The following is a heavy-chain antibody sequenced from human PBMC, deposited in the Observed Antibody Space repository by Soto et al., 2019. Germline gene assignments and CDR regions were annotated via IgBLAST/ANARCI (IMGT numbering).Heavy chain of an antibody. D-gene: IGHD6-6*01. CDR3: AREGIAARPRYFAY. J-gene: IGHJ4*02. CDR2: IYYSGST. Sequence: ASETLSLTCTVSGGSISSYYWSWIRQPPGKGLEWIGYIYYSGSTNYNPSLKSRVTISVDTSKNQFSLKLSSVTAADTAVYYCAREGIAARPRYFAYWGQGTLVTVSS. V-gene: IGHV4-59*01. CDR1: GGSISSYY.